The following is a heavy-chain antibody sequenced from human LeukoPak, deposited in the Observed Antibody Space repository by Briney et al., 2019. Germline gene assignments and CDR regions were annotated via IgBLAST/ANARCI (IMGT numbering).Heavy chain of an antibody. J-gene: IGHJ4*02. Sequence: GSLRLSCTVSGFTVSSNSMSWVRQAPGKGLEWVSFIHSDNTHYSDSVKGRFTISRDNSKNTLYLQMNSLRAEDTAVYYCARRAGAYSHPYDYWGQGTLVTVSS. CDR2: IHSDNT. V-gene: IGHV3-53*01. CDR3: ARRAGAYSHPYDY. CDR1: GFTVSSNS. D-gene: IGHD4/OR15-4a*01.